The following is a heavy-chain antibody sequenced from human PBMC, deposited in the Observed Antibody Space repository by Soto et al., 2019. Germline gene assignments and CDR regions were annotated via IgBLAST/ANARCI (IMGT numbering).Heavy chain of an antibody. CDR3: ARQSSYGSGSHCYYYMDV. Sequence: PGESLKISCKGSGYSFTSYWIGWVRQMPWKGLEWMGIIYPGDSDTRYSPSFQGQVTISADKSISTAYLQWSSLKASDTAMYYCARQSSYGSGSHCYYYMDVWGKGTTVTVYS. CDR2: IYPGDSDT. CDR1: GYSFTSYW. D-gene: IGHD3-10*01. V-gene: IGHV5-51*01. J-gene: IGHJ6*03.